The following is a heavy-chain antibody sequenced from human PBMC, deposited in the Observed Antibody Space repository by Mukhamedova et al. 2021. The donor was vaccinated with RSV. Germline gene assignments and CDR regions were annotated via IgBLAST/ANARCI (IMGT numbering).Heavy chain of an antibody. CDR2: ITNTGGST. Sequence: GLEWVSAITNTGGSTYYADSVKGRFSISRDNSKNTVDLELSSLRAEDSAIYHCARGYFHDSTAYNYWGQGTRVTVSP. J-gene: IGHJ4*01. CDR3: ARGYFHDSTAYNY. D-gene: IGHD3-16*01. V-gene: IGHV3-23*01.